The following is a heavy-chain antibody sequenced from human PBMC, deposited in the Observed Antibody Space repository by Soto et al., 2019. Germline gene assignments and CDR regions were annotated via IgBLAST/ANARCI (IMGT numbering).Heavy chain of an antibody. CDR2: LNPNSGNT. D-gene: IGHD4-17*01. CDR1: GYTFTSYD. J-gene: IGHJ4*02. Sequence: QVQLVQSGAEVKKPGASVKVSCKASGYTFTSYDINWVRQATGQGLEWMGGLNPNSGNTGYAQKFQGRVTMTRNTTISTPNIELTSLRSEDTAIYYCASTLSGDNLDYWPQGPLLTLSS. V-gene: IGHV1-8*01. CDR3: ASTLSGDNLDY.